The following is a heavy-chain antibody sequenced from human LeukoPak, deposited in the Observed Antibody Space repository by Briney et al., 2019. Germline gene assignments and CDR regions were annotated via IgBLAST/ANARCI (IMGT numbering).Heavy chain of an antibody. CDR1: RYTFTDFY. Sequence: GASVKVSCKASRYTFTDFYLHLVRQAPGQRPEWMGWINPNSGGTNYAQKFQGRVTMTRDMSITTAYMEVSRLRFDDTAVYYCAREQVAGGWSTDVLDIWGQGTMVTVSS. J-gene: IGHJ3*02. V-gene: IGHV1-2*02. CDR3: AREQVAGGWSTDVLDI. CDR2: INPNSGGT. D-gene: IGHD6-19*01.